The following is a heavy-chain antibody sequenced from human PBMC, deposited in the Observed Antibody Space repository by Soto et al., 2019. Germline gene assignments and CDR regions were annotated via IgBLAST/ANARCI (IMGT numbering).Heavy chain of an antibody. Sequence: GGSLRLSCAASGFTFSSYAMHWVRQAPGKGLEWVAVISYDGSNKYYADSVKGRFTISRDNSKNSLYLQMNSLRADDTAVYYCARFSTSCLWALDYWGQGALVTVSS. CDR1: GFTFSSYA. D-gene: IGHD2-2*01. J-gene: IGHJ4*02. CDR2: ISYDGSNK. V-gene: IGHV3-30-3*01. CDR3: ARFSTSCLWALDY.